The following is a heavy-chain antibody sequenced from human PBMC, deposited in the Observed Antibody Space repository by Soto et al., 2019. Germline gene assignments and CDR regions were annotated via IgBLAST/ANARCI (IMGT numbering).Heavy chain of an antibody. V-gene: IGHV4-59*08. Sequence: SETLSLTCTVSGGSVSSYYWSWIRQSPGKGLEWIGYIYYSGSTYYNPSLKSRVTISVDTSKNQFSLKLSSVTAADTAVYYCARREFSCSSTSCYPQENYYYYMDVWGKGTTVTVSS. CDR2: IYYSGST. D-gene: IGHD2-2*01. CDR1: GGSVSSYY. J-gene: IGHJ6*03. CDR3: ARREFSCSSTSCYPQENYYYYMDV.